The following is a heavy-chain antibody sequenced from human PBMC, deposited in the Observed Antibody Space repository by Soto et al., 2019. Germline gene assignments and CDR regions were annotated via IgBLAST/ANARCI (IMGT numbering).Heavy chain of an antibody. V-gene: IGHV3-9*01. D-gene: IGHD3-22*01. CDR1: GFTFDDYA. CDR2: ISWNSGSI. CDR3: AKALDYDSSGSPFDP. J-gene: IGHJ5*02. Sequence: EVQLVESGGGLVQPGRSLRLSCAASGFTFDDYAMHWVRQAPGKGLEWVSGISWNSGSIGYAESVKGRFTISRDNAKYSLYLQMNSLRAEDTALYYCAKALDYDSSGSPFDPWGQGTLVTVSS.